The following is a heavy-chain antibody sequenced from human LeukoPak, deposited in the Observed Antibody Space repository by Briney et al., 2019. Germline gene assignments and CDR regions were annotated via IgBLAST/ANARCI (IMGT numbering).Heavy chain of an antibody. CDR2: ISGSGGST. CDR3: ATQVVVAASDY. J-gene: IGHJ4*02. Sequence: GGSLRLSCVVSGFTFNSYAMSWVRQAPGKGLEWVSGISGSGGSTYYADSVKGRFTISRDNSKNTLYLQMNSLRAEDTAVYYCATQVVVAASDYWGQGTLVTVSS. V-gene: IGHV3-23*01. D-gene: IGHD2-15*01. CDR1: GFTFNSYA.